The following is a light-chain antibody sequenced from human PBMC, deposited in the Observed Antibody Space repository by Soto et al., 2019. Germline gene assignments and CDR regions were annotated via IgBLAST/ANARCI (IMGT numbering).Light chain of an antibody. V-gene: IGKV4-1*01. Sequence: IVMTQSPDSLGVSLGERATINCNSSQSVLYSSNNKNYLAWYQQKPGQPPKLLIYWASTRESGVPDRFSGSGSGTDFTLTISNVEAEDVAIYYCQQYHSDPITFGQGTRLEIK. J-gene: IGKJ5*01. CDR1: QSVLYSSNNKNY. CDR2: WAS. CDR3: QQYHSDPIT.